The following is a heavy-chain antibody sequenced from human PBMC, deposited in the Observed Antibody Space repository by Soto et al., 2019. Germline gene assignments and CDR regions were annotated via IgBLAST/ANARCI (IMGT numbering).Heavy chain of an antibody. V-gene: IGHV4-59*08. CDR2: IYYSGST. CDR1: FGSSSSYY. D-gene: IGHD3-10*01. J-gene: IGHJ4*02. Sequence: SETLSLTCTVAFGSSSSYYWSWIRQPPGKGLEWIGFIYYSGSTNYNPSLKSRVTISVDTSKNQFSLKLSSVTAADTAVYYCAGRRSGPTFFDYWGQGTLVTVSS. CDR3: AGRRSGPTFFDY.